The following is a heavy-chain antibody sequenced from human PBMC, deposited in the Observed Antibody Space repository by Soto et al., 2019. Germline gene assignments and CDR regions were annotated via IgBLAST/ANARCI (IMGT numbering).Heavy chain of an antibody. CDR1: GGSFSCYY. CDR3: ARGQEKQLGRKGMAV. V-gene: IGHV4-34*01. Sequence: XETLSLTCAVYGGSFSCYYLSWIRQPPGKGLEWIGEINHSGSTNYNPSLKSRVTISVDTSKNQFSLKLSSVTAADTAVYYCARGQEKQLGRKGMAVWGQGTTVPVSS. J-gene: IGHJ6*02. CDR2: INHSGST. D-gene: IGHD6-13*01.